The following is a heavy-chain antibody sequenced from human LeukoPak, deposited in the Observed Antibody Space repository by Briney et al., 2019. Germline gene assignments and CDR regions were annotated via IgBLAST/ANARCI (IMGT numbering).Heavy chain of an antibody. CDR1: GGSISSGSYY. J-gene: IGHJ3*02. Sequence: SQTLSLTCTVSGGSISSGSYYWSWIRQPAGKGLEWIGRIYTSGSTNYNPSLKSRVTISVDTSKNQFSLKLSSVTAADTAVYYCAREGTIQGAFDIWGQGTMVTVSS. D-gene: IGHD3-10*01. CDR3: AREGTIQGAFDI. V-gene: IGHV4-61*02. CDR2: IYTSGST.